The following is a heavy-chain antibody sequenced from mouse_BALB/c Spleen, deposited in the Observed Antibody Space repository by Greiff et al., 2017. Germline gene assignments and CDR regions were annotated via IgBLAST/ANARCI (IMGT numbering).Heavy chain of an antibody. CDR2: IYPGDGDT. J-gene: IGHJ1*01. V-gene: IGHV1-82*01. CDR1: GYAFSSSW. Sequence: QVQLQQSGPELVKPGASVKISCKASGYAFSSSWMNWVKQRPGQGLEWIGRIYPGDGDTNYNGKFKGKATLTADKSSSTAYMQLSSLTSVDSAVYFCARGLLLHFDVWGAGTTVTVSS. D-gene: IGHD2-3*01. CDR3: ARGLLLHFDV.